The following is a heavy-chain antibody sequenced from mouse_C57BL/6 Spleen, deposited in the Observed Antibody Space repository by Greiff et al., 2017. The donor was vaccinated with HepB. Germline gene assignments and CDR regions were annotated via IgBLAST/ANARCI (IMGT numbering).Heavy chain of an antibody. D-gene: IGHD2-3*01. V-gene: IGHV14-2*01. J-gene: IGHJ2*01. Sequence: EVQLQQSGAELVKPGASVKLSCTASGFNIKDYYMHWVKQRTEQGLEWIGRIDPEDGDTKYAPKFQGKATITADTSSNTAYLQLSSLTSEDTAVYYCAPYAGYSSYYFDYWGQGTTLTVSS. CDR2: IDPEDGDT. CDR1: GFNIKDYY. CDR3: APYAGYSSYYFDY.